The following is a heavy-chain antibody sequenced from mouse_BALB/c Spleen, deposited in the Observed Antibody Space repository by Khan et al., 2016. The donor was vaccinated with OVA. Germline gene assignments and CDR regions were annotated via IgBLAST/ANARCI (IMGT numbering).Heavy chain of an antibody. D-gene: IGHD1-1*01. CDR3: ARSVTITTVVATDFDY. J-gene: IGHJ2*01. Sequence: EVQLQESRPGLVKPSQSLSLTCTVTGYSITSDYAWNWIRQFPGNKLEWMGYISYSGRTSYNPSLKSRISITRDTSKNLFFLQLNSVTTEDTATYYCARSVTITTVVATDFDYWGQGTTLTVSS. CDR2: ISYSGRT. V-gene: IGHV3-2*02. CDR1: GYSITSDYA.